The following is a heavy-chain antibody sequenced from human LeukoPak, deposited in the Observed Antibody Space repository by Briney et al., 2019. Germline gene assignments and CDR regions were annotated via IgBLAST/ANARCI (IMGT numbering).Heavy chain of an antibody. V-gene: IGHV3-74*03. CDR3: ASCGGDCFSFGMDV. J-gene: IGHJ6*02. Sequence: PGGSLRLSCVASGFTFSNYWMHWVRQAPGKGLVWVSRINSHGTTTMYADSAKGRFTISRDNAKDTLYLQMNSLRAEDTAVYYCASCGGDCFSFGMDVWGQGTTVTVSS. CDR2: INSHGTTT. CDR1: GFTFSNYW. D-gene: IGHD2-21*01.